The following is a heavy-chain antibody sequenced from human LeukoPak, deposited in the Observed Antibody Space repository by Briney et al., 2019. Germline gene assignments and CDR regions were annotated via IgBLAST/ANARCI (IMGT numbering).Heavy chain of an antibody. CDR3: ARVSIPSGWYAFHDY. CDR1: GFTFSSYE. J-gene: IGHJ4*02. D-gene: IGHD6-19*01. V-gene: IGHV3-48*03. Sequence: GGSLRLSCAASGFTFSSYEMNWVRQAPGKGLEWVSYISSSGSTRYYADSVKGRFSISRDNAKNSLYLQMNSLRAEDTAVYYCARVSIPSGWYAFHDYWGQGTLVTVSS. CDR2: ISSSGSTR.